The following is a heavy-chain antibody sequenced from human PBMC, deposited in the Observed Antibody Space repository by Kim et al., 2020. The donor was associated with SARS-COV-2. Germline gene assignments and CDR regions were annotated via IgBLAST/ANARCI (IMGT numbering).Heavy chain of an antibody. Sequence: GGSLRLSCAASGFTFSNAWMSWVRQAPGKGLEWVGRIKSKTDGGTTDYAAPVKGRFTISRDDSKNTLYLQMNSLKTEDTAVYYCTTDRLADYYYYYGMDVWGPGTTVTVSS. CDR1: GFTFSNAW. D-gene: IGHD6-13*01. J-gene: IGHJ6*02. CDR2: IKSKTDGGTT. V-gene: IGHV3-15*01. CDR3: TTDRLADYYYYYGMDV.